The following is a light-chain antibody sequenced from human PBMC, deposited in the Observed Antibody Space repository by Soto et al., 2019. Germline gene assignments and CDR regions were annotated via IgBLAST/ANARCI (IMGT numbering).Light chain of an antibody. CDR1: QSISSR. Sequence: TQPPSTLSASVGDRVTITCRASQSISSRLAWYQQKPGKAPKLLIYDASSLESGVPSRFSGSGSGTEFTLTISSLQPDDFATYYCQQYNSYSFGQGTKVDIK. J-gene: IGKJ1*01. CDR3: QQYNSYS. V-gene: IGKV1-5*01. CDR2: DAS.